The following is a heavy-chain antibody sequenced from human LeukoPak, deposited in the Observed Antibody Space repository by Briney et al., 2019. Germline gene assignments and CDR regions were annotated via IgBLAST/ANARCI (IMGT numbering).Heavy chain of an antibody. Sequence: ASVKVSCKASGYTFTSYGISWVRQAPGQGLEWMGWVSAYKGNTNYAQKPQGRVTMTTDTSTSTAYMELRSLRSDDTAVYYCAREGTHCSSTSCHNWFDPWGQGTLVTVSS. CDR1: GYTFTSYG. CDR3: AREGTHCSSTSCHNWFDP. V-gene: IGHV1-18*01. CDR2: VSAYKGNT. J-gene: IGHJ5*02. D-gene: IGHD2-2*01.